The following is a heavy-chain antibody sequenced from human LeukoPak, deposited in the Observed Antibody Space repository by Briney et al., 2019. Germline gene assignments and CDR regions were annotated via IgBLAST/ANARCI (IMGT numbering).Heavy chain of an antibody. D-gene: IGHD3-10*01. CDR3: ARVTMVRGVIPYFDP. CDR1: GYTFTGYY. CDR2: INPNSGGT. J-gene: IGHJ5*02. Sequence: ASVKVSCKASGYTFTGYYMHWVRQAPGQGLEWVGWINPNSGGTNYAQKFQGRVTMTRDTSISTAYMELSRLRSDDTAVYYCARVTMVRGVIPYFDPWGQGTLVTVSS. V-gene: IGHV1-2*02.